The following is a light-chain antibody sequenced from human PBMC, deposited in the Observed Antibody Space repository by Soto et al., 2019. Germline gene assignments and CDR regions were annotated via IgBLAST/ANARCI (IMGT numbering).Light chain of an antibody. CDR2: GSS. V-gene: IGKV1-39*01. CDR1: QDILSY. J-gene: IGKJ4*01. Sequence: DVQMTQSPSSLSASLGDRVTITCRASQDILSYLNWYQQKPGKAPNLLISGSSTLQNGVPSRFIGPGSGTEFTLAITRLQPEDVATYYCQQGFTTLLSFGGGTKLEI. CDR3: QQGFTTLLS.